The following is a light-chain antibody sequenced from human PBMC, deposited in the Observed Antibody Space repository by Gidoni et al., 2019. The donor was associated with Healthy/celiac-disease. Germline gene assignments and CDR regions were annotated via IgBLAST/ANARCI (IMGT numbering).Light chain of an antibody. V-gene: IGLV2-14*01. CDR2: EVR. CDR3: SSYTSSSTLVV. J-gene: IGLJ2*01. CDR1: SSDVGGYNY. Sequence: QSALTQPASVSGPPGQPITISCTGTSSDVGGYNYVSWYQQHPGKAPKLMIYEVRNRPSGVSNRFSGSKSGNTASLTISGLQAEDEADYYCSSYTSSSTLVVFGGGTQLTVL.